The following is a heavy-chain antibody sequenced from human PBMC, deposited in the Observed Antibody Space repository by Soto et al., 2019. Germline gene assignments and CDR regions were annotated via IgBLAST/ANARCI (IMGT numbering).Heavy chain of an antibody. Sequence: ASVNVSCKVSGYTLTELSMHWVRQAPGKGLEWMGGFDPEDGETIYAQKFQGRVTMTKDTSTDTVYMELSSLRSEDTAVYYCARALNCSGGSCYSSNYYMDVWGKGTTVTVSS. J-gene: IGHJ6*03. CDR3: ARALNCSGGSCYSSNYYMDV. CDR1: GYTLTELS. D-gene: IGHD2-15*01. CDR2: FDPEDGET. V-gene: IGHV1-24*01.